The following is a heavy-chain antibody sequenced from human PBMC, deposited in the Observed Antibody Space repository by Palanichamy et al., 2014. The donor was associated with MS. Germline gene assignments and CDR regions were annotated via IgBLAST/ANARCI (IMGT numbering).Heavy chain of an antibody. Sequence: GLEYVSTISSNGGSTYYADSVKGRFTISRDNSKNTLYLQMSSLRADDTAVYYCVKDQEQLPFHYWGQGTLVTVSS. V-gene: IGHV3-64D*06. J-gene: IGHJ4*02. CDR3: VKDQEQLPFHY. CDR2: ISSNGGST. D-gene: IGHD6-6*01.